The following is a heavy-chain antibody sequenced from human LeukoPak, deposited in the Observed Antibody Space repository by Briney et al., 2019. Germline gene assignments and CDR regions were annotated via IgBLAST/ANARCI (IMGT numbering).Heavy chain of an antibody. CDR3: ARDLWFGETLDY. V-gene: IGHV3-30-3*01. J-gene: IGHJ4*02. Sequence: GGSLRLSCAAPGFTFSSYAMHWVRQAPGKGLERVAVISYDGSNKYYAASVKGRFTIPRDNSKNTLYLQMNSLRAEDTAVYYCARDLWFGETLDYWGQGTLVTVSS. CDR2: ISYDGSNK. D-gene: IGHD3-10*01. CDR1: GFTFSSYA.